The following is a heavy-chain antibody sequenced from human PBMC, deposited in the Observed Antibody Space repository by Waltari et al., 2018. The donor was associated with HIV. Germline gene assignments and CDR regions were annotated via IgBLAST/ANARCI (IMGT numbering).Heavy chain of an antibody. D-gene: IGHD2-21*01. CDR2: IFPSYSDT. J-gene: IGHJ3*01. CDR3: VRLRAGSSDYFDA. Sequence: EVQLVQSGAEVKKPGDSLKISCQGYGYSFASHWIAWVRQTSGKGLEWIGVIFPSYSDTKYSPSFRGQVTISVYKSTNTAYLQWGRLKASDAAMYYCVRLRAGSSDYFDAWGQGTMVTVSS. V-gene: IGHV5-51*01. CDR1: GYSFASHW.